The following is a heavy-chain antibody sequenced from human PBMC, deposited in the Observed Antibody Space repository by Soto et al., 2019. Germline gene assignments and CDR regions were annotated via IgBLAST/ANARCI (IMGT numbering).Heavy chain of an antibody. CDR2: INAGNGNT. V-gene: IGHV1-3*01. CDR1: GYTFTSCA. D-gene: IGHD2-15*01. J-gene: IGHJ4*02. CDR3: ARDLFYCSGGSCYSFGY. Sequence: GASVKVSCKASGYTFTSCAMHWVRQAPGQRLEWMGWINAGNGNTKYSQKFQGRVTITRDTSASTAYMELSSLRSEDTAVYYCARDLFYCSGGSCYSFGYWGQGTLVTVSS.